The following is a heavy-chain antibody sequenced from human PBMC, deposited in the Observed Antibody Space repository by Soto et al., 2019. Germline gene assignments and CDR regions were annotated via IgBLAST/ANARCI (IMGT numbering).Heavy chain of an antibody. J-gene: IGHJ3*02. D-gene: IGHD3-10*01. V-gene: IGHV1-46*03. CDR3: ATYYHGSGSYYQHDAFDI. CDR1: GYTFTSYY. CDR2: INPSGGST. Sequence: ASVKVSCKASGYTFTSYYMHWVRQAPGQGLEWMGIINPSGGSTSYAQKFQGRVTMTRDTSTSTVYMELSSLRSEDTAVYYCATYYHGSGSYYQHDAFDIWGQGTMVTVSS.